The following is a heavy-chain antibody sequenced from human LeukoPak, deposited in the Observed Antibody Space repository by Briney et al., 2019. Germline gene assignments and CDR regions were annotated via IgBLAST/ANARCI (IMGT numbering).Heavy chain of an antibody. J-gene: IGHJ3*01. CDR3: ARDDYGVFDAFDV. Sequence: SETLSLTCTVSGGSISIHYWSWIRQPPGKGLEWIGYIYNSGSTNYNPSLKSRVTISLDTSKEQFSLKLTSVTAADTAVYFCARDDYGVFDAFDVWGQGTVVTVSS. D-gene: IGHD3-16*01. CDR2: IYNSGST. V-gene: IGHV4-59*08. CDR1: GGSISIHY.